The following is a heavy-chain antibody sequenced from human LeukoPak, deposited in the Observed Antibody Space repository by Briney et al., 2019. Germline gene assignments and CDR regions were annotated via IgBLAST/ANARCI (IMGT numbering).Heavy chain of an antibody. D-gene: IGHD1/OR15-1a*01. CDR3: AKEAEHSRRRSYFDY. Sequence: GGSLRLSCAASGFTVSSNYMSWVRQAPGKGLEWVSVIYSGGSTYYADSVKGRFTISRDNSKNTLYLQMNSLRAEDTAVYYCAKEAEHSRRRSYFDYWGQGTLVTVSS. CDR1: GFTVSSNY. CDR2: IYSGGST. V-gene: IGHV3-53*05. J-gene: IGHJ4*02.